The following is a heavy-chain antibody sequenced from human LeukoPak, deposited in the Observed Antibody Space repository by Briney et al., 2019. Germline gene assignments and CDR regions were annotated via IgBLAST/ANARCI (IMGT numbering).Heavy chain of an antibody. D-gene: IGHD1-26*01. CDR3: AKDPSPAVGATTMIDY. V-gene: IGHV3-23*01. CDR2: ISGRGLST. Sequence: PGGSLRLSCAASGFTFSSYAMSWVRQAPGKGLDWVSVISGRGLSTYYADFVKGRFTISRDNSKNTLYLQMNSLRAEDTAVYYCAKDPSPAVGATTMIDYWGQGTLVTVSS. J-gene: IGHJ4*02. CDR1: GFTFSSYA.